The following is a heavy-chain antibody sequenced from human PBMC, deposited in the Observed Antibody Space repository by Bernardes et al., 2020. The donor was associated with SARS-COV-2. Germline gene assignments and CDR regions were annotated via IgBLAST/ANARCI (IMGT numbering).Heavy chain of an antibody. Sequence: SEPLSVRCAVYGGCLSGYYWNWIQQPPGKGLEWIGEINYSGRTTYNPSFTSRVTISVDTSQNQFFLKLNSVTAADTAVYYCAPSPPTAPPNAFDPWGQGTRVTASS. CDR3: APSPPTAPPNAFDP. CDR2: INYSGRT. V-gene: IGHV4-34*01. CDR1: GGCLSGYY. J-gene: IGHJ5*02. D-gene: IGHD6-25*01.